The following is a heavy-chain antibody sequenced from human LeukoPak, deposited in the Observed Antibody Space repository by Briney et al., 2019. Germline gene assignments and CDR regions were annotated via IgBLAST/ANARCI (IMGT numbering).Heavy chain of an antibody. CDR2: IYYSGST. J-gene: IGHJ5*02. CDR3: ASLPFLYSSSWYGWFDP. Sequence: SETLSLTCTVSGGSISSSSYYWGWIRQPPGRGLEWIGSIYYSGSTYYNPSLKSRVTISVDTSKNQFSLKLSSVTAADTAVYYCASLPFLYSSSWYGWFDPWGQGTLVTVSS. D-gene: IGHD6-13*01. CDR1: GGSISSSSYY. V-gene: IGHV4-39*01.